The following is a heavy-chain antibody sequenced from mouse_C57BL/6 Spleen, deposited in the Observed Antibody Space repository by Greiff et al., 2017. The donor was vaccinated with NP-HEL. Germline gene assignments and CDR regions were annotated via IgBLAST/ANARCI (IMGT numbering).Heavy chain of an antibody. Sequence: EVKLVESGGGLVQPKGSLKLSCAASGFSFNTYAMNWVRQAPGKGLEWVARIRSKSNNYATYYADSVKDRFTISRDDSESMLYLQMNNLKTEDTAMYYCVRRGRDAMDYWGQGTSVTVSS. CDR1: GFSFNTYA. CDR2: IRSKSNNYAT. J-gene: IGHJ4*01. V-gene: IGHV10-1*01. CDR3: VRRGRDAMDY. D-gene: IGHD3-3*01.